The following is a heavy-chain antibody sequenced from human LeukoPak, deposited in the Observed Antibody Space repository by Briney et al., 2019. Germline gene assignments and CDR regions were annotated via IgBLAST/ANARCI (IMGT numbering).Heavy chain of an antibody. CDR2: IYPGDSDT. V-gene: IGHV5-51*01. CDR1: GYSFTSYW. Sequence: GESLKFSCKGCGYSFTSYWIGWVRQMRRKGLEWMGIIYPGDSDTRYSPSFQGQVTISADKSISTAYLQWSSLKAADTAMYYCARQKLIGDGYNDYWGQGTLVTVSS. CDR3: ARQKLIGDGYNDY. J-gene: IGHJ4*02. D-gene: IGHD5-24*01.